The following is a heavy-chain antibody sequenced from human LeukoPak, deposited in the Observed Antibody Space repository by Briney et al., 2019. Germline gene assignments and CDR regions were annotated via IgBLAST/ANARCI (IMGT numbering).Heavy chain of an antibody. CDR1: GFTFSSYA. CDR3: AKSVSIYFYDGLDV. D-gene: IGHD3-3*01. Sequence: GGSLRLSCAASGFTFSSYAMSWVRETPGEGLEWVSAICGRGGSIYYADSVKGRFTISRDNSKNTLFLQMNSLRGEDTAPYYPAKSVSIYFYDGLDVWGQRTTGTVPS. CDR2: ICGRGGSI. V-gene: IGHV3-23*01. J-gene: IGHJ6*02.